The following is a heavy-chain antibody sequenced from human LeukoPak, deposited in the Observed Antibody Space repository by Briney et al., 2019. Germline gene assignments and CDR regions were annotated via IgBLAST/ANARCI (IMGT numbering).Heavy chain of an antibody. Sequence: KAGGSLRLSCAASGFIFSDYYMSWIRQAPGKGLEWVSYIGSSGSTIYYADSVKGRFTISRDNARNSLYLQMNSLRAEDTAVYYCVRADYSDLYYFDYWGQGALVTVSS. J-gene: IGHJ4*02. CDR2: IGSSGSTI. V-gene: IGHV3-11*04. D-gene: IGHD4-17*01. CDR1: GFIFSDYY. CDR3: VRADYSDLYYFDY.